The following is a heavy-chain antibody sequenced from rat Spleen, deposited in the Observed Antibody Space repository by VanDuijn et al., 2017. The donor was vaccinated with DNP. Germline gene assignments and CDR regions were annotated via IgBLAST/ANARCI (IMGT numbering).Heavy chain of an antibody. CDR3: IRRTVVTGAMDA. D-gene: IGHD1-1*01. CDR2: ISGSGGST. Sequence: EVQLVESGGGLVQPGNSLKLSCAASGFTFSNFGMTWVRQAPAKGLEWVATISGSGGSTYYRDSVKGRFTISRDNAQNTLDLQMNSLRSDDTATYYCIRRTVVTGAMDAWGQGVMVTVSS. V-gene: IGHV5S23*01. CDR1: GFTFSNFG. J-gene: IGHJ2*01.